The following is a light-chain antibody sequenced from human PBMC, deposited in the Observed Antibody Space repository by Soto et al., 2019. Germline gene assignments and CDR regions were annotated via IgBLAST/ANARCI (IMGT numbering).Light chain of an antibody. V-gene: IGKV3-15*01. Sequence: EIVMTQSPATLSVSPGERATLSCRASHSVSTNLAWLQQKPGQAPRLLIYAASTRATGIPARFSGSGSGTEFTLTISSLQSEDFAVYYCQQYNNWPQTFGQGTKVDIK. J-gene: IGKJ1*01. CDR2: AAS. CDR3: QQYNNWPQT. CDR1: HSVSTN.